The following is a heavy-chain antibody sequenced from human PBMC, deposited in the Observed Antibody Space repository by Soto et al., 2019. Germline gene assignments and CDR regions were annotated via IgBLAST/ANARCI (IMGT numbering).Heavy chain of an antibody. D-gene: IGHD2-21*01. Sequence: GGSLRLSCAASGFTFSSYSMNWVRQAPGKGLEWVSSISSSSSYIYYADSVKGRFTISRDNAKNSLYLQMNSLRAEDTAVYYCARAGGVVIATKTHAFDIWGQGTMVTVSS. CDR3: ARAGGVVIATKTHAFDI. CDR1: GFTFSSYS. CDR2: ISSSSSYI. V-gene: IGHV3-21*01. J-gene: IGHJ3*02.